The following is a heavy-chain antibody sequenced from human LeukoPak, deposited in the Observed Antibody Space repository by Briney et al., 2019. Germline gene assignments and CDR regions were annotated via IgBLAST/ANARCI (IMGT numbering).Heavy chain of an antibody. CDR1: GFTFSSYA. CDR3: AKGPQTVRGVIITESDY. D-gene: IGHD3-10*01. CDR2: ISYDGSNK. J-gene: IGHJ4*02. V-gene: IGHV3-30*04. Sequence: GGSLRLSCAASGFTFSSYAMHWVRQAPGKGLEWVAVISYDGSNKYYADSVKGRFTISRDNSKNTLYLQMNSLRAEDTAVYYCAKGPQTVRGVIITESDYWGQGTLVTVSS.